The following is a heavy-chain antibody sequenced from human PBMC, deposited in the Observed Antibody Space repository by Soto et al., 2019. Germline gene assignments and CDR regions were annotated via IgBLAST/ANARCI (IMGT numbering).Heavy chain of an antibody. CDR1: GGSISSGGYY. J-gene: IGHJ4*02. CDR2: IYDSGSA. Sequence: QVQLQESGPGLVKPSQTLSLTCTVSGGSISSGGYYWSWIRQDPGKGLEWIGYIYDSGSAYYHPSLKSRVTLSGDTSNSQFALRLSSVTAADTAVYYCARGGVRTTFRHWGQGTLVTVSS. V-gene: IGHV4-31*03. D-gene: IGHD3-10*01. CDR3: ARGGVRTTFRH.